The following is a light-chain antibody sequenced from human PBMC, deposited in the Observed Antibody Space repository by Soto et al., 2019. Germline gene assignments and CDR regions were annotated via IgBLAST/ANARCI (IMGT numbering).Light chain of an antibody. CDR1: SSDVGSYNL. J-gene: IGLJ2*01. V-gene: IGLV2-23*01. Sequence: QSALTQPASVSGSPGQSITISCTGSSSDVGSYNLVSWYQQHPGKAPKCMIYEGSKRPSGISNRFSGSKSGNTASLTISGLQAEDEAVYYCCSYSDTSSVVIGGGTKLTVL. CDR3: CSYSDTSSVV. CDR2: EGS.